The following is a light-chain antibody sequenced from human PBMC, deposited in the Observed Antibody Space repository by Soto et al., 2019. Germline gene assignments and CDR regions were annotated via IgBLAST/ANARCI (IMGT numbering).Light chain of an antibody. CDR2: EVS. CDR3: SSYAGSNNLGV. J-gene: IGLJ1*01. CDR1: SSDVGGYNY. V-gene: IGLV2-8*01. Sequence: QSVLTHPPSASWSPGQSVTISCTGTSSDVGGYNYVSWYQQHPGKAPKLMIYEVSKRPSGVPDRFSGSKSGNTASLTVSGLQAEDEADYYCSSYAGSNNLGVFGTGTKVTVL.